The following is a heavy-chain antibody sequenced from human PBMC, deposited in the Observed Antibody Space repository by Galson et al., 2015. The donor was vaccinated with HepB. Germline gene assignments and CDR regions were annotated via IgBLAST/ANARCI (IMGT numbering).Heavy chain of an antibody. J-gene: IGHJ4*02. D-gene: IGHD1-26*01. CDR2: IWYDGSNK. Sequence: SLRLSCAASGFTFSSYGMHWVRQAPGKGLEWVGVIWYDGSNKYYADSVKGRFTISRDNSKNTLYLQMNSLRAEDTAVYYCASALVGAAGFDYWGQGTLVTVSS. V-gene: IGHV3-33*01. CDR1: GFTFSSYG. CDR3: ASALVGAAGFDY.